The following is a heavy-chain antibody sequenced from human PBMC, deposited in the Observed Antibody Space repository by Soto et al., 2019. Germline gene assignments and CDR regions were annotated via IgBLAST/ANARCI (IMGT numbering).Heavy chain of an antibody. D-gene: IGHD3-10*01. CDR1: GGSLSGYS. CDR2: INHSGST. V-gene: IGHV4-34*01. J-gene: IGHJ6*02. Sequence: SETLSLTCAVYGGSLSGYSWSWIRKPPGKGLEWIGEINHSGSTNYNPSLKSRVTISVDTSKNQFSLKLSSVTAADTAVYYCARVVTMVRGVRYYYYYYGMDVWGQGTTVT. CDR3: ARVVTMVRGVRYYYYYYGMDV.